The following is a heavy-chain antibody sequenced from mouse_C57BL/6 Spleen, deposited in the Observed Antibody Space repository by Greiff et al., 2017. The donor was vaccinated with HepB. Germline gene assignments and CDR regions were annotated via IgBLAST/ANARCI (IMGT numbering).Heavy chain of an antibody. CDR1: GYTFTSYW. J-gene: IGHJ3*01. V-gene: IGHV1-52*01. CDR3: ATYGNYPWFAY. Sequence: VQLQQSGAELVRPGSSVKLSCKASGYTFTSYWMHWVKQRPIQGLEWIGNIDPSDSETHYNQKFKDKATLTVDKSSSTAYMQLSSLTSEDSAVYYCATYGNYPWFAYWGQGTLVTVSA. CDR2: IDPSDSET. D-gene: IGHD2-1*01.